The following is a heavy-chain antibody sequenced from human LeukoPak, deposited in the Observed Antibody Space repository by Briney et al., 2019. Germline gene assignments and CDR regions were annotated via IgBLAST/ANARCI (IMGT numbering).Heavy chain of an antibody. J-gene: IGHJ6*02. CDR2: ISSSSSYI. Sequence: GGSLRLSCAASGFTFSSYSMNWARQAPGKGREWVSSISSSSSYIYYADSVKGRFTISRDNAKNSLYLQMNSLRAEDTAVYYCARADMVRGGDMDVWGQGTTVTVSS. D-gene: IGHD3-10*01. CDR1: GFTFSSYS. CDR3: ARADMVRGGDMDV. V-gene: IGHV3-21*01.